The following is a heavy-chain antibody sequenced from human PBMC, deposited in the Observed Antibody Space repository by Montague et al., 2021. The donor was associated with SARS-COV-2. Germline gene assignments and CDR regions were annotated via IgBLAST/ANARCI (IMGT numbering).Heavy chain of an antibody. CDR1: VFTFSSYS. D-gene: IGHD4-17*01. V-gene: IGHV3-21*01. CDR3: ARTLTTVTSDYFDY. Sequence: SLILSCAASVFTFSSYSINLSRQAPVKGLELVSSISSSSSYIYYSDSVNVLFTISRDNARNSLYLQMNSLRAEDTAVYYCARTLTTVTSDYFDYWGQGTLVTVSS. CDR2: ISSSSSYI. J-gene: IGHJ4*02.